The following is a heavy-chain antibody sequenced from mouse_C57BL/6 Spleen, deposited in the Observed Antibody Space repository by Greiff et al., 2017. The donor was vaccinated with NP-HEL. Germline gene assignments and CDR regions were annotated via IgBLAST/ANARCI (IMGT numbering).Heavy chain of an antibody. V-gene: IGHV1-55*01. J-gene: IGHJ2*01. CDR2: IYPGSGST. CDR1: GYTFTSYW. D-gene: IGHD2-4*01. Sequence: KQSGAELVKPGASVKMSCKASGYTFTSYWITWVKQRPGQGLEWIGDIYPGSGSTNYNEKFKSKATLTVDTSSSTAYMQLSSLTSEDSAVYYCARSGDYGGDYWGQGTTLTVSS. CDR3: ARSGDYGGDY.